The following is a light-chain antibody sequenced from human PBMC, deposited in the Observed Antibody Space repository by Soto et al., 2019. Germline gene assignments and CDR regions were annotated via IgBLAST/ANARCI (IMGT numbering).Light chain of an antibody. CDR1: QSVSSSY. J-gene: IGKJ2*01. CDR2: VAS. Sequence: IVLTQYPGTLSLSPGERATLSCRASQSVSSSYFAWYQQKPGQAPRLLIYVASNRATGIKDRFSGSGSGTDVTLTISRLEPEDFAVYYCQQYSNSPPYTFGQGTKRESK. CDR3: QQYSNSPPYT. V-gene: IGKV3-20*01.